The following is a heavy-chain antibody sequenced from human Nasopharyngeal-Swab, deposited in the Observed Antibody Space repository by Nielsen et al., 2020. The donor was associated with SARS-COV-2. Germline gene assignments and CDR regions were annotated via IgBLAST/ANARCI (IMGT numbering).Heavy chain of an antibody. CDR3: ARDLPHSSSWYGGDAFDI. Sequence: GGSLRLSCAASGFTFSDYYMSWIRQAPGKGLEWVSYISSSGSTIYYADSVKGRFTISRDNSKNTLYLQMNSLRAEDTAVYYCARDLPHSSSWYGGDAFDIWGQGTMVTVSS. CDR1: GFTFSDYY. V-gene: IGHV3-11*01. J-gene: IGHJ3*02. D-gene: IGHD6-13*01. CDR2: ISSSGSTI.